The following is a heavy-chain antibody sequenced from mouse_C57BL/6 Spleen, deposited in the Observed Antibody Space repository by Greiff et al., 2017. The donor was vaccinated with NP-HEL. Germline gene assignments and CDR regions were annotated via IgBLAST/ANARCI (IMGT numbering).Heavy chain of an antibody. CDR3: SDGYSFAY. CDR2: IDPETGGT. CDR1: GYTFTDYE. D-gene: IGHD2-3*01. V-gene: IGHV1-15*01. Sequence: VQLQQSGAELVRPGASVTLSCKASGYTFTDYEMHWVKQTPVHGLEWIGAIDPETGGTAYNQKFKGKAILTADKSSSTAYMELRSLTSEDSAVYYCSDGYSFAYWGQGTLVTVSA. J-gene: IGHJ3*01.